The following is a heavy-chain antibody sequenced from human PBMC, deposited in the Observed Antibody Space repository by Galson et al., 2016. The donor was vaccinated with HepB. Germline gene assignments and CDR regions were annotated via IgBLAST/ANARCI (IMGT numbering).Heavy chain of an antibody. CDR3: AREKGYYDFSSGYPDY. V-gene: IGHV3-48*02. Sequence: SLRLSCAASGFTFSSYSMNWVRQAPGKGLEWVSYISSSSNTIYYADSVKGRFTISRDNAKNSLYLQMNSLRDEDTAVYYCAREKGYYDFSSGYPDYWGQGTLVTVSS. CDR1: GFTFSSYS. CDR2: ISSSSNTI. J-gene: IGHJ4*02. D-gene: IGHD3-3*01.